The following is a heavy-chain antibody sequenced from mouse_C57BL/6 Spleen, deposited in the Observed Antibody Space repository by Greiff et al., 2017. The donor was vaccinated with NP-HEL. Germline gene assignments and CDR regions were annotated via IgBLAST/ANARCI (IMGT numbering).Heavy chain of an antibody. Sequence: EVQLVESGGGLVQPGGSLSLSCAASGFTFTDYYMSWVRQPPGKALEWLGFIRNKANGYTTEYSASVKGRFTISRDNSQSILYLQMNALRAEDSATYYCARYYDDDGLWYFDVWGTGTTVTVSS. D-gene: IGHD2-4*01. CDR2: IRNKANGYTT. CDR3: ARYYDDDGLWYFDV. J-gene: IGHJ1*03. V-gene: IGHV7-3*01. CDR1: GFTFTDYY.